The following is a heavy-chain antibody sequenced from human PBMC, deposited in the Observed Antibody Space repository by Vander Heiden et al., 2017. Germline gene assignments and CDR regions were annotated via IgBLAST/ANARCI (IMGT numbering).Heavy chain of an antibody. J-gene: IGHJ2*01. V-gene: IGHV3-23*01. CDR2: ISGSGGST. D-gene: IGHD4-4*01. CDR1: GFTFSSYA. CDR3: AKDRLDDYSNSKGYWYFDL. Sequence: EVQLLESGGGLVQPGGSLRLSCAASGFTFSSYAMSWVRQAPGKVLEWVSAISGSGGSTNYADSVKGRFTISRDNSKNTLYLQMNSLRAEDTAVYYCAKDRLDDYSNSKGYWYFDLWGRGTLVTVSS.